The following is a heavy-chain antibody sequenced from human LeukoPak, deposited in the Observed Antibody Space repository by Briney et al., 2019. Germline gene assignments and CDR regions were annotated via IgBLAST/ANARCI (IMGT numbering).Heavy chain of an antibody. Sequence: GASVKVSCKASGGTFSSYAISWVRQAPGQGLEWMGGIIPIFGTANYAQEFQGRVTITTDESTSTAYMELSSLRSEDTAVYYCARDADSGYLRLPVYWGQGTLVTVSS. CDR1: GGTFSSYA. CDR3: ARDADSGYLRLPVY. V-gene: IGHV1-69*05. D-gene: IGHD5-12*01. J-gene: IGHJ4*02. CDR2: IIPIFGTA.